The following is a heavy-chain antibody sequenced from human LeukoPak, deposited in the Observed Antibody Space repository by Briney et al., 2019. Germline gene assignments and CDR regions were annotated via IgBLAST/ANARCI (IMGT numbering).Heavy chain of an antibody. J-gene: IGHJ4*02. V-gene: IGHV1-69*06. D-gene: IGHD1-26*01. Sequence: SVKVSCKASGGNLGNYAIIWVRQAPGQGLEWMGRIVPIFGSTNFAQKFQDRLTIAADKATNTLYLELTNLRSDDTAVYYCAREPGGVRRYFDYWDQGTLVTVSS. CDR3: AREPGGVRRYFDY. CDR1: GGNLGNYA. CDR2: IVPIFGST.